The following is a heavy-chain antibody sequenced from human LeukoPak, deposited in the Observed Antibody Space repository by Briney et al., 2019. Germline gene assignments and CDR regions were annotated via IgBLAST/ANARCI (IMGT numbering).Heavy chain of an antibody. V-gene: IGHV4-34*01. CDR1: GGSFSGYY. CDR3: ARHSDPRDYFDY. Sequence: PSETLSLTCAVYGGSFSGYYWSWIRQPPGKGLEWIGSISYSGGTYYNPSLKSRVTISVDTSKKQLSLRLSSVTAADTAMYYCARHSDPRDYFDYWGQGTLVTVSS. CDR2: ISYSGGT. D-gene: IGHD2-15*01. J-gene: IGHJ4*02.